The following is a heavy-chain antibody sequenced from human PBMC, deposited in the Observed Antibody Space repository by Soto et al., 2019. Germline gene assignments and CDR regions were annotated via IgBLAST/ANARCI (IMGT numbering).Heavy chain of an antibody. CDR1: GYTFTDCW. CDR3: AKYNPDAGTCDSFIGWTHYELDV. V-gene: IGHV5-51*01. Sequence: GVSLTVSCKTSGYTFTDCWIGWVRQMPGKGLEWVGIIYPGDSDTRYNPSFRGLVTISADTSISTAYLKWSSLKASDSAMYYCAKYNPDAGTCDSFIGWTHYELDVPAQGSTVTVSS. J-gene: IGHJ6*02. D-gene: IGHD1-1*01. CDR2: IYPGDSDT.